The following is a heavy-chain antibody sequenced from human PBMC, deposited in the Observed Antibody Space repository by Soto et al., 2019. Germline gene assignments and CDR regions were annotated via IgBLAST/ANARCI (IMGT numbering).Heavy chain of an antibody. J-gene: IGHJ5*02. CDR3: ARDIVVVPAASLWFDP. Sequence: ASVKVSCKASGYTFTSYAMHCVRQAPGQRLEWMGWINVGNGNTKYSQKFQGRVTITRDTSASTAYMELSSLRSEDTAVYYCARDIVVVPAASLWFDPWGQGTLVTVSS. CDR1: GYTFTSYA. D-gene: IGHD2-2*01. V-gene: IGHV1-3*01. CDR2: INVGNGNT.